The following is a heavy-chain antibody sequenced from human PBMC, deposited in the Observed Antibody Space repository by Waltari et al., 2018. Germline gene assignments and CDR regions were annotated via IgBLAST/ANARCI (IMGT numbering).Heavy chain of an antibody. V-gene: IGHV3-30-3*01. J-gene: IGHJ4*02. D-gene: IGHD1-26*01. CDR2: ISYDGSNK. CDR1: GVTFSSYA. Sequence: QVQLVESGGGVVQPGRSLRLSCAASGVTFSSYAMHWVRQAPGKGLEWVAVISYDGSNKYYADSVKGRFTISRDNSKNTLYLQMNSLRAEDTAVYYCAGEDIVGALTDGYWGQGTLVTVSS. CDR3: AGEDIVGALTDGY.